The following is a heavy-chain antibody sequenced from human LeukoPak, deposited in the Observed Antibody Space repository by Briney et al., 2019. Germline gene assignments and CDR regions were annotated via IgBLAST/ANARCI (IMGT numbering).Heavy chain of an antibody. J-gene: IGHJ4*02. CDR1: EFTFSSYV. V-gene: IGHV3-23*01. Sequence: GGSLRLSCAASEFTFSSYVMSWVRQARGKGLEWVSVISGSGGSTYYADSVKGRSTISRDNSKNTLYLQMNSLRAEDTAVYYCANLGVVSGYAVAGAFDYWGQGTLVTVSS. CDR3: ANLGVVSGYAVAGAFDY. CDR2: ISGSGGST. D-gene: IGHD6-19*01.